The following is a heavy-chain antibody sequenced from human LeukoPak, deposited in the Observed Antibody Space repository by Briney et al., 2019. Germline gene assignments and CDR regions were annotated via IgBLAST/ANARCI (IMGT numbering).Heavy chain of an antibody. Sequence: SETLSLTCTVSGGSISSYYWSWIRQPAGKGLEWIGRIYTSGSTNYNPSLKSRVTVSVDTSKNQFSLKLSSVTAADTAVYYCARDRGYCSSTSCNNWFDPWGQGTLVTVSS. CDR3: ARDRGYCSSTSCNNWFDP. J-gene: IGHJ5*02. CDR2: IYTSGST. CDR1: GGSISSYY. V-gene: IGHV4-4*07. D-gene: IGHD2-2*01.